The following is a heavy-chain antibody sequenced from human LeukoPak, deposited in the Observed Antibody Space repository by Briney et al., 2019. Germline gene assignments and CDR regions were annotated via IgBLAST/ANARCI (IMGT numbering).Heavy chain of an antibody. CDR2: ISGSGGST. CDR1: GFTFSNYD. D-gene: IGHD2-2*01. CDR3: AKSGERTPAVYFFDY. V-gene: IGHV3-23*01. J-gene: IGHJ4*02. Sequence: QPGGSLPLSCAAPGFTFSNYDMTRVRQAPGKGLEWVSGISGSGGSTYYADSVMGRFTIPRDKPKNTLSLQMNSLRAEDTAVYYCAKSGERTPAVYFFDYWGQGTLVTVSS.